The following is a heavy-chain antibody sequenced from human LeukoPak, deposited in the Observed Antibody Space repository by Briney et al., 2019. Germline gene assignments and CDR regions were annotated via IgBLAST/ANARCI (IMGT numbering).Heavy chain of an antibody. CDR3: ARELEYSSSSTAFGI. V-gene: IGHV1-2*02. CDR2: INPNSGGT. D-gene: IGHD6-6*01. Sequence: ASLKVSSKASVYTFTGYYMHSVRQAPQQRREWMGWINPNSGGTNYAQKFKGRVNMTRDTSISTAYMELSRLRSDDTAVYYCARELEYSSSSTAFGIWGQGTMVTVSS. J-gene: IGHJ3*02. CDR1: VYTFTGYY.